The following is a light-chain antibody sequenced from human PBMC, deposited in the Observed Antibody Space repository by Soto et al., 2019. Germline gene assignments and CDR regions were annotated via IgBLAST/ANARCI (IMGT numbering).Light chain of an antibody. CDR3: QQRYNWPLT. CDR1: QSVRFY. Sequence: PGERATLSCMASQSVRFYLAWYQQRPGQAPRLLIYDASNRAAGIPPRFSGSGSETDFTLTISSLEPEDFAVYYCQQRYNWPLTFGGGTKVEIK. V-gene: IGKV3-11*01. J-gene: IGKJ4*01. CDR2: DAS.